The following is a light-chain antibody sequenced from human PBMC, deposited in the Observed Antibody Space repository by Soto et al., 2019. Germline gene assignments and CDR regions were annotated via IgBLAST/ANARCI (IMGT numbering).Light chain of an antibody. CDR3: SAYTSRSTYVV. Sequence: QSVLTQPASVSGSPGQSITISCTGTSSDVGGYNYVSWYQQHPGTAPKLMIYDVINRPSGVSNRFSGSKSGNSASLTISGLQADDEAEYYCSAYTSRSTYVVFGGGTKLTVL. J-gene: IGLJ2*01. CDR1: SSDVGGYNY. CDR2: DVI. V-gene: IGLV2-14*03.